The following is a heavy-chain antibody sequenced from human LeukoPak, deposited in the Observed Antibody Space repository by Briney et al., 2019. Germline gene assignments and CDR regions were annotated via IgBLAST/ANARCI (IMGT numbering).Heavy chain of an antibody. CDR1: GFTFSSYE. V-gene: IGHV3-48*03. Sequence: GGSLRLSYAASGFTFSSYEMNWVRQAPGKGLEWVSYISSSGSTIYYADSVKGRFTISRDNAKNSLYLQMNSLRAEDTAVYYCARSAAAGITRFWASNHPDYWGQGTLVTVSS. D-gene: IGHD6-13*01. CDR2: ISSSGSTI. J-gene: IGHJ4*02. CDR3: ARSAAAGITRFWASNHPDY.